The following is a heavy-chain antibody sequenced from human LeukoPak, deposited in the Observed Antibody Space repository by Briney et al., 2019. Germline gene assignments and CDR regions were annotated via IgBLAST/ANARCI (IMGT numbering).Heavy chain of an antibody. Sequence: ASVKVSCKASGYTFTSYGISWVRQAPGQGLEWMGWISAYNGNTNYAQKLQGRVTVTTDTSTSTAYMELRSLRSDDTAVYYCARDRSGWLHSSVDYWGQGTLVTVSS. CDR3: ARDRSGWLHSSVDY. J-gene: IGHJ4*02. CDR2: ISAYNGNT. V-gene: IGHV1-18*01. CDR1: GYTFTSYG. D-gene: IGHD5-24*01.